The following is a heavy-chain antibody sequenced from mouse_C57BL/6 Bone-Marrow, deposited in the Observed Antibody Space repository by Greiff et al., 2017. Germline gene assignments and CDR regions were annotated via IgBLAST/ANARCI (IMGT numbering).Heavy chain of an antibody. J-gene: IGHJ2*01. D-gene: IGHD1-1*01. CDR2: IYPGSGST. Sequence: VQLQQSGAELVKPGASVKMSCKASGYTFTSYWITWVKQRPGQGLEWIGDIYPGSGSTNYNEKFKSKATLTVDTSSSTAYMQLSSLTSEDSAVYYCARSTTVVADFDYWGQGTTLTVSS. V-gene: IGHV1-55*01. CDR3: ARSTTVVADFDY. CDR1: GYTFTSYW.